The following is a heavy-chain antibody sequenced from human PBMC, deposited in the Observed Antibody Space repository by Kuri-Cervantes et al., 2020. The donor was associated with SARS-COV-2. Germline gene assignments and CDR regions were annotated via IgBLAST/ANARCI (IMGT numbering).Heavy chain of an antibody. CDR1: GYTFTGYY. CDR2: INPYTGGT. Sequence: ASVKVSCKASGYTFTGYYMRWVRQAPGQGLEWMGCINPYTGGTQYAQKFQGWVTLTRDTSLSTAFMELSRLTSDDTALYYCARGEGVRGLMVVFRWRGAGPLDLWGQGSPVTVSS. V-gene: IGHV1-2*04. D-gene: IGHD3-10*01. CDR3: ARGEGVRGLMVVFRWRGAGPLDL. J-gene: IGHJ5*02.